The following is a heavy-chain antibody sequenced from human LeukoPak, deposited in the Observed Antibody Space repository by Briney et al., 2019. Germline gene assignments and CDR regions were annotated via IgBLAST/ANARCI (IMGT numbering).Heavy chain of an antibody. CDR1: GFTFDDYA. CDR2: ISWSSANV. Sequence: PGGSLRLSCAASGFTFDDYARHWVRQDPGKGLEWVSGISWSSANVGYADSVKGRFTISRDNAKNSLYLQMNSLRVEDTALYYCAKDMGSGSYKGFLDYWGQGTLVTVSS. J-gene: IGHJ4*02. D-gene: IGHD1-26*01. V-gene: IGHV3-9*01. CDR3: AKDMGSGSYKGFLDY.